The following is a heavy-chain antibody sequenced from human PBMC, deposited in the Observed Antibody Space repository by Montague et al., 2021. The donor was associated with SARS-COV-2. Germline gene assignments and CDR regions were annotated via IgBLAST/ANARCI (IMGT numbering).Heavy chain of an antibody. D-gene: IGHD2-2*01. CDR3: ARRVRHWLTRYQYYFDY. J-gene: IGHJ4*02. CDR2: IYYSGST. V-gene: IGHV4-59*08. CDR1: GGSISSYN. Sequence: SETLSLTCTVSGGSISSYNWSWIRQPPGPGLERIGNIYYSGSTNYNPYLKSQITITIDTSKYKISPTLSSVAATDTDVYCCARRVRHWLTRYQYYFDYWGQGTLVTVSS.